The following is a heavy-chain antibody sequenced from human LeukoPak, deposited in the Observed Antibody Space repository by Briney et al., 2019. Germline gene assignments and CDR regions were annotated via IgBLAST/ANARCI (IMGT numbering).Heavy chain of an antibody. V-gene: IGHV2-5*02. J-gene: IGHJ3*02. CDR2: IYWDDDK. D-gene: IGHD3-10*01. CDR3: AHRVFWFGELDAFDI. CDR1: GFSLSTSGVG. Sequence: SGPTLVNPTQTLTLTCTFSGFSLSTSGVGVRWICQPPGKALEWLTLIYWDDDKRYSPSLKSRLTITKDTSKNQVVLTMTNMDPVDTATYYCAHRVFWFGELDAFDIWGQGTMVTVSS.